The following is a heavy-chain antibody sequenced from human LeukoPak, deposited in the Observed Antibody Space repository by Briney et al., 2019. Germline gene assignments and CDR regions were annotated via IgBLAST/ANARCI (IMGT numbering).Heavy chain of an antibody. CDR3: TTDPRYYYYMDV. Sequence: GGSLRLSCAASGFTFSNAWMSWVRQAPGKGLEWVGRIKSKTDGGTTDYAAPVKGRFTISRDDSKNKLYLQMNSLKTEDTAVYYCTTDPRYYYYMDVWGKGTTVTVSS. CDR1: GFTFSNAW. CDR2: IKSKTDGGTT. J-gene: IGHJ6*03. V-gene: IGHV3-15*01.